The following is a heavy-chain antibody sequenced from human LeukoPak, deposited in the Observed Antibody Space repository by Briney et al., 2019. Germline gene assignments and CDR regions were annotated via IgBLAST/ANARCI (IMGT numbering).Heavy chain of an antibody. CDR3: ASGYYYGSGSYGYYYGMDV. Sequence: SESLSLTCTVSGGSVSSGSYYWSWTRQPPGRGLEWIGYIYYSGSTNYNPSLKSRFTISVDTSKNQFSLKLSSVTAADTAVYYCASGYYYGSGSYGYYYGMDVWGQGTTVTVSS. V-gene: IGHV4-61*01. CDR1: GGSVSSGSYY. CDR2: IYYSGST. J-gene: IGHJ6*02. D-gene: IGHD3-10*01.